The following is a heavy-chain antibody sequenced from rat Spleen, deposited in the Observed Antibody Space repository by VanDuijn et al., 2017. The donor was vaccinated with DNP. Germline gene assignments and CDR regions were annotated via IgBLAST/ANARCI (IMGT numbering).Heavy chain of an antibody. CDR3: TRDQTIAAGNWYFDF. Sequence: EVQLVESGGGLVQPGRSLKLSCVASGFTFNNYWMTWIRQAPGKGLEWVASITNTGGSTYYPDSVKGRFTISRDNAKSTLYLQMNSLRSEDTATYYCTRDQTIAAGNWYFDFWGPGTMVTVSS. D-gene: IGHD1-2*01. J-gene: IGHJ1*01. V-gene: IGHV5-31*01. CDR1: GFTFNNYW. CDR2: ITNTGGST.